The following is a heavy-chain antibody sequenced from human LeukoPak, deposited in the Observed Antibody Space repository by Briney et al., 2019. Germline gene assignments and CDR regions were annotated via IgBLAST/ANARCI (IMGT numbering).Heavy chain of an antibody. CDR3: ASRPRPIGYSRVNYYYMDV. D-gene: IGHD1-26*01. CDR1: GYTFTSYD. V-gene: IGHV1-8*02. Sequence: GASVKVSCKASGYTFTSYDINWVRQAPGQGLEWMGWMNPNRGKTGYAQKFQGRVTMTRNTSVSTVYMELSSLRSEDTAVYYCASRPRPIGYSRVNYYYMDVWGKGTTVTVSS. CDR2: MNPNRGKT. J-gene: IGHJ6*03.